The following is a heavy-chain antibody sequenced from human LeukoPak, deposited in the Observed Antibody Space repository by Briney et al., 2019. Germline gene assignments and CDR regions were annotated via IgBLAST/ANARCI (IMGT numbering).Heavy chain of an antibody. CDR2: ISSGGSP. D-gene: IGHD2-15*01. Sequence: GGSLRLSCAASGFTFSMYAMQWVRQAPGKGLEYISGISSGGSPFQVNSVKGRFTISRDNSKNTLYLQMESLRAEDMAVYYCASEYCSGGRCQFYFDYWGEGTLVTVSS. CDR1: GFTFSMYA. J-gene: IGHJ4*02. CDR3: ASEYCSGGRCQFYFDY. V-gene: IGHV3-64*01.